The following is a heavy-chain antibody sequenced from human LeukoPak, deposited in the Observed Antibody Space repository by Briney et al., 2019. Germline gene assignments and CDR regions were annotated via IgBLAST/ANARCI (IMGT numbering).Heavy chain of an antibody. J-gene: IGHJ4*02. CDR3: ATVSGPDF. CDR2: ISYDGNNK. CDR1: GFTFSIYA. V-gene: IGHV3-30-3*01. Sequence: GGSLRLSCAASGFTFSIYAMHWVRQAPGKGLEWVTFISYDGNNKYYADSVKGRFTISRDNSKNTLYRQMNSLRVEDTAVYYCATVSGPDFWGQGTLVTVSS.